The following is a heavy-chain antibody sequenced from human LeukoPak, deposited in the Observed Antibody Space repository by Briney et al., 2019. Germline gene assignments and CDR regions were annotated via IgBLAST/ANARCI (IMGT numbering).Heavy chain of an antibody. J-gene: IGHJ3*02. D-gene: IGHD5-24*01. CDR2: INSDGSST. V-gene: IGHV3-74*01. CDR1: GFTFSSYW. Sequence: PGGSLRLSCAASGFTFSSYWMHWVRQAPGKGLVWVSRINSDGSSTSYADSVKGRFTISRDNAKNTLYLQMNSLRAEDTAVYYCARVRDGYNWDAFDIWGQGTMVTVSS. CDR3: ARVRDGYNWDAFDI.